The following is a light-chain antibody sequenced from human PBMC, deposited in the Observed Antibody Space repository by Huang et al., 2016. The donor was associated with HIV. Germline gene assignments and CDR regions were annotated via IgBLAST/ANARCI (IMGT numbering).Light chain of an antibody. Sequence: DIQMTQSPSTLSASVGDRVTIICRASQSVRSWLAWYQQKPGKAPKLLIDQESTLQNGVPSRFSGSGSGTEFTLTISSLQPDDFATYYCQQYSSYIQWTFGQGTKVEI. CDR2: QES. CDR1: QSVRSW. V-gene: IGKV1-5*03. J-gene: IGKJ1*01. CDR3: QQYSSYIQWT.